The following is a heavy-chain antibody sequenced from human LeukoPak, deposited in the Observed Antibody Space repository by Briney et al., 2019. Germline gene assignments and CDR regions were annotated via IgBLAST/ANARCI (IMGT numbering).Heavy chain of an antibody. D-gene: IGHD3-22*01. V-gene: IGHV4-30-4*01. CDR1: GGSISSGDYY. J-gene: IGHJ3*02. Sequence: PPETLSLTCTVSGGSISSGDYYWSWIRQPPGKGLEWIGYIYYSGSTYYNPSLKSRVTISVDTSKNQFSLKLSSVTAADTAVYYCARLYDSSGYYYVAFDIWGQGTMVTVSS. CDR3: ARLYDSSGYYYVAFDI. CDR2: IYYSGST.